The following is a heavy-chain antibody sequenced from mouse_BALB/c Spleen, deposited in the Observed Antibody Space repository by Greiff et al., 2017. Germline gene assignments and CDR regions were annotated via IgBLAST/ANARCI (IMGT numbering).Heavy chain of an antibody. CDR3: ARIYYYGSSYGYWYFDV. V-gene: IGHV14-3*02. CDR2: IDPANGNT. Sequence: EVQVVESGAELVKPGASVKLSCTASGFNIKDTYMHWVKQRPEQGLEWIGRIDPANGNTKYDPKFQGKATITADTSSNTAYLQLSSLTSEDTAVYYCARIYYYGSSYGYWYFDVWGAGTTVTVSS. D-gene: IGHD1-1*01. J-gene: IGHJ1*01. CDR1: GFNIKDTY.